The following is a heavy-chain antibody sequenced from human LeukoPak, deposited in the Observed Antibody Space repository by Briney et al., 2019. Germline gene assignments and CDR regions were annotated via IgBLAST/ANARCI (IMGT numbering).Heavy chain of an antibody. V-gene: IGHV1-18*01. Sequence: ASVKVSCKTSGYTFANSGVTWVRQAPGQGLEWLGWIRAYDGNSEYAQKFQGRVTMTTDTSTSTAYMELGNLRSDDTAAYYCARGSPSRPFFDYWGQGPLATVSS. CDR3: ARGSPSRPFFDY. CDR2: IRAYDGNS. J-gene: IGHJ4*01. CDR1: GYTFANSG.